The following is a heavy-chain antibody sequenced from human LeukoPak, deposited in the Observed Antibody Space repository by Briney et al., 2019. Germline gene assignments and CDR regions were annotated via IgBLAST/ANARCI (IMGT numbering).Heavy chain of an antibody. D-gene: IGHD3-9*01. Sequence: GGSRRLSCAASGFTFSSYSMNWVRQAPGKGLEWVSSISSSSSYIYYADSVKGRFTISRDNAKNSLYLQMNSLRAEDTAVYYCARVPDWSPYWYFDLWGRGTLVTVSS. CDR1: GFTFSSYS. CDR3: ARVPDWSPYWYFDL. V-gene: IGHV3-21*01. CDR2: ISSSSSYI. J-gene: IGHJ2*01.